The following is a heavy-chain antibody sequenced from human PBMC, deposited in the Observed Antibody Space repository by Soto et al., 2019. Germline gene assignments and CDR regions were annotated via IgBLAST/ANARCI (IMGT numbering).Heavy chain of an antibody. CDR1: GFTSSSYW. CDR2: ISNDGTST. J-gene: IGHJ3*02. CDR3: ARDWYYYDTSDHFSADAFDI. D-gene: IGHD3-22*01. V-gene: IGHV3-74*01. Sequence: PGGSLRLSCAASGFTSSSYWMHWVRQAPGEWLVWVSRISNDGTSTNYADSVKGRFTISRDNAKNTVYLEMNSLRAEDTAVYYCARDWYYYDTSDHFSADAFDIWGQGTTVTVSS.